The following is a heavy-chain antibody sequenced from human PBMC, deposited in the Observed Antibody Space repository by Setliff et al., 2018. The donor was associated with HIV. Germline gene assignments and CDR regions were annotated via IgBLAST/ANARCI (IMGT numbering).Heavy chain of an antibody. CDR3: ATQTGFYNSHWYDY. CDR1: GLPFYNYW. CDR2: IKQEGSDM. Sequence: PGGSLRLSCVASGLPFYNYWMTWLRRAPGRGLEWVANIKQEGSDMHYRESVKGRFTIFRDNAKNSVFLQMNSLRAEDTGVYYCATQTGFYNSHWYDYWGQGTMVTVSS. J-gene: IGHJ4*02. D-gene: IGHD6-13*01. V-gene: IGHV3-7*01.